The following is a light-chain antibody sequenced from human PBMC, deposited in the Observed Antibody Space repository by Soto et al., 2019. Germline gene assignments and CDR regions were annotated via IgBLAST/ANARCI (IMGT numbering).Light chain of an antibody. Sequence: DIQRTQFPSSLSASVGDRVTITCRASQSIDNFVNWYRQKPGKAPSLLIYDASTLQSGVSSRFSGSGSGTDFTLTISSLQPEDFAIYYCHRSYTLPRTFGQGTKVEMK. CDR3: HRSYTLPRT. J-gene: IGKJ1*01. CDR2: DAS. CDR1: QSIDNF. V-gene: IGKV1-39*01.